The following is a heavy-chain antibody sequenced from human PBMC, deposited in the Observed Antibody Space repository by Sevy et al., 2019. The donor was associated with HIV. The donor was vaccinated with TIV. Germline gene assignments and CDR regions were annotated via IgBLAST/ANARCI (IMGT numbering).Heavy chain of an antibody. V-gene: IGHV4-59*01. CDR2: ISSNGDT. CDR1: TGSFSAYY. J-gene: IGHJ4*02. D-gene: IGHD3-10*01. Sequence: SETLSLTCIVSTGSFSAYYWNWLRQTPGKGLEWIASISSNGDTNYNPSLESRATISLATSGTQFSLRLGSLTAADTAIYYCASGGLYYYGSGTPPFDYWGQGTLVTVSS. CDR3: ASGGLYYYGSGTPPFDY.